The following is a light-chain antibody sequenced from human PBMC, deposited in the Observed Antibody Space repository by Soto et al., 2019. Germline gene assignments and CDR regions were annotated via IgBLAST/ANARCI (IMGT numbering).Light chain of an antibody. CDR3: RSYTSISTYV. V-gene: IGLV2-14*01. CDR1: SSDVGGYNF. J-gene: IGLJ1*01. CDR2: DVR. Sequence: QSALTQPASVSGSPVQSITISCTVTSSDVGGYNFVSWYQQHPGKAPKLMIYDVRNRPSGVSNRFSGSKSVNTASLTISGLQAEDEADYYCRSYTSISTYVFGTGTKVTVL.